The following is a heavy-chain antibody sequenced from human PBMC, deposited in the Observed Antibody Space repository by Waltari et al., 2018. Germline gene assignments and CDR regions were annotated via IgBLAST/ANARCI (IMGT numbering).Heavy chain of an antibody. D-gene: IGHD2-15*01. V-gene: IGHV1-69*04. CDR2: IIPILGIA. CDR1: GGTFSSYA. J-gene: IGHJ1*01. CDR3: ARSSGYCSGGSCYLGYFQH. Sequence: QVQLVQSGAEVKKPGSSVKVSCKASGGTFSSYAISWVRQAPGQGLEWMGGIIPILGIANYAQKFQGRVTITADESTSTAYMELSSLRSEDTAVYYCARSSGYCSGGSCYLGYFQHWGQGTLVTVSS.